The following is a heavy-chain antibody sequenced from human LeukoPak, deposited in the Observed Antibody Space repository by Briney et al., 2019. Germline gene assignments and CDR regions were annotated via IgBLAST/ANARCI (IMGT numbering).Heavy chain of an antibody. D-gene: IGHD2-15*01. CDR2: ISGSGGST. J-gene: IGHJ4*02. Sequence: GWSLRLSCAASGFTFSSYAMSWVRQAPGKGLEWVSAISGSGGSTYYADSVKGRFTISRDNSKSTLYLQMNSLRAEDTAVYYCAKGTECSGGSCYFDYWGQGTLVTVSS. V-gene: IGHV3-23*01. CDR1: GFTFSSYA. CDR3: AKGTECSGGSCYFDY.